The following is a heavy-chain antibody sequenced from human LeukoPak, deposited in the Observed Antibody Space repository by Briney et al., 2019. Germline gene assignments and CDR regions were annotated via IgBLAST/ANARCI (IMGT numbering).Heavy chain of an antibody. CDR1: GFTFSSYA. Sequence: PGGSLRLSCAASGFTFSSYAMSWVRQAPGKGLEWVSAISGSGGSTYYADSVKGRFTLSRDNSKNTLYLQMNRLRAEDTAVYYCAKDGYSSSYNWFDPWGQGTLVTVSS. CDR3: AKDGYSSSYNWFDP. V-gene: IGHV3-23*01. D-gene: IGHD6-6*01. CDR2: ISGSGGST. J-gene: IGHJ5*02.